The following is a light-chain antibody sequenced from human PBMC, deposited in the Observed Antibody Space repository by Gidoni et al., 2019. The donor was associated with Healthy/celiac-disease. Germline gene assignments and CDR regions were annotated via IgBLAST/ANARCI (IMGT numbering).Light chain of an antibody. CDR3: HQRHRTPRT. Sequence: DIQMTQSPSSLSASSGDRVTITCRESQSSRSYLNWYQQKPGKAPKLLIYAASTLKSGVPSRFSGSGSGTDFNLTISSLQPEDVAVYYCHQRHRTPRTFGQGTKVEIK. CDR1: QSSRSY. J-gene: IGKJ1*01. CDR2: AAS. V-gene: IGKV1-39*01.